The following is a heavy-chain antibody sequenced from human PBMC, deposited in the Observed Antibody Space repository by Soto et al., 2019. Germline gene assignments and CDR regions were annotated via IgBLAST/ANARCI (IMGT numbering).Heavy chain of an antibody. D-gene: IGHD5-18*01. J-gene: IGHJ6*02. Sequence: GGSLRLSCAASGFTFSSYSMTWVRQDPGKGLEWVSSISSSSSYIFYADSVKGRFTISRDNAKNSLYLQMNSLRVEDTAVYYCARVSEWKQVYNGINYYYYGMDVWGQGTTVTVSS. CDR1: GFTFSSYS. V-gene: IGHV3-21*01. CDR3: ARVSEWKQVYNGINYYYYGMDV. CDR2: ISSSSSYI.